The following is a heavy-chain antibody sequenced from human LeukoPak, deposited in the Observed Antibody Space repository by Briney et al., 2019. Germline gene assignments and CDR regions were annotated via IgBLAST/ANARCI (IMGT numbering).Heavy chain of an antibody. CDR3: ARAARAYYYGMDV. CDR2: IYYSGST. CDR1: GGSISSSSYY. J-gene: IGHJ6*02. V-gene: IGHV4-31*03. Sequence: SETLSLTCTVSGGSISSSSYYWGWIRQHPGKGLEWIGYIYYSGSTYYNPSLKSRVTISVDTSKNQFSLKLSSVTAADTAVYYCARAARAYYYGMDVWGQGTTVTVSS. D-gene: IGHD6-6*01.